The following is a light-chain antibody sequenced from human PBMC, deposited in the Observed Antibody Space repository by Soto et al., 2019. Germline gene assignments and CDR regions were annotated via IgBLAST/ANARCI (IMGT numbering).Light chain of an antibody. CDR3: QQLNSYPLT. CDR2: AAS. Sequence: DIPLTQSPSFLSASVGDRVTITCRASQGISSYLAWYQQKPGKAPKLLIYAASTLQSGVPSRFSGSGSGTEFTLPISSLQPEDFATYYCQQLNSYPLTFGGGTKVEIK. J-gene: IGKJ4*01. V-gene: IGKV1-9*01. CDR1: QGISSY.